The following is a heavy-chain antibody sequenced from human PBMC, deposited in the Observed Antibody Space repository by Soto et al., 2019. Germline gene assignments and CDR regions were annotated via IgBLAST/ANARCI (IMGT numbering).Heavy chain of an antibody. CDR1: GAPINRGDYF. V-gene: IGHV4-30-4*01. CDR3: ARDQRHSGGFSGFDP. Sequence: QVQMQESGPGLVEPSQTLSLTCTVSGAPINRGDYFWSWIRQPPGQALEWLGNIFHSGSTYYNPSLKSRLNILVDTSKNQISLRLTSVTVADTAVYFCARDQRHSGGFSGFDPWGQGTLVTVSS. CDR2: IFHSGST. D-gene: IGHD4-17*01. J-gene: IGHJ5*02.